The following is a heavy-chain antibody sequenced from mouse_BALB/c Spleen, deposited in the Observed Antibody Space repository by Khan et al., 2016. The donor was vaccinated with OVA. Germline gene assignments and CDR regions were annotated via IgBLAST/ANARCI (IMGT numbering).Heavy chain of an antibody. CDR3: ARELRLGGFAY. CDR2: IWGDGST. Sequence: QVQLKESGPGLVAPSQSLSITCTVSGFSLTGFGINWVRQPPGKGLEWLGMIWGDGSTDYNSALKSRLSFSKDNSKSQVFLKMNSLQTDDTARYYCARELRLGGFAYWGQGTLVTVSA. J-gene: IGHJ3*01. CDR1: GFSLTGFG. V-gene: IGHV2-6-7*01. D-gene: IGHD1-2*01.